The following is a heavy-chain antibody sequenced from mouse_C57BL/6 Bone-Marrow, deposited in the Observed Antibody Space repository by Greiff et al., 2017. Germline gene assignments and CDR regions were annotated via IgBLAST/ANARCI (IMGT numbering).Heavy chain of an antibody. Sequence: VQLQQSGAELVKPGASVKISCKASGYAFSSYWMNWVNQSPGKGLEWIGQIYPGDGDTNYNGKVKGQSTLTGDKASSTAYMQLSSLTSEDSAVYFCARSGLLRRGFAYWGQGTLVTVSA. V-gene: IGHV1-80*01. CDR3: ARSGLLRRGFAY. CDR1: GYAFSSYW. CDR2: IYPGDGDT. J-gene: IGHJ3*01. D-gene: IGHD1-1*01.